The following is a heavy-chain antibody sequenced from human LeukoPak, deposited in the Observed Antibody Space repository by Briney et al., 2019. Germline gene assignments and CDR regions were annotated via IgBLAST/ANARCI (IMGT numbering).Heavy chain of an antibody. CDR2: IYTSGST. J-gene: IGHJ3*02. Sequence: SQTLSLTCTVSGGSISSGSYYWSWIRQPAGKGLEWIGRIYTSGSTNYNPSLKSRVTISVDTSKNQFSLKLSSVTAADTAVYYCAREGRWELLRGRAAFDIWGQGTMVTVSS. D-gene: IGHD1-26*01. CDR1: GGSISSGSYY. CDR3: AREGRWELLRGRAAFDI. V-gene: IGHV4-61*02.